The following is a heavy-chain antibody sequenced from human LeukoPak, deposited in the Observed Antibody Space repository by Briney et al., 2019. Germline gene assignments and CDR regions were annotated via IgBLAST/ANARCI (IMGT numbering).Heavy chain of an antibody. V-gene: IGHV4-39*01. D-gene: IGHD4-11*01. Sequence: SETLSLTCTVSGGSISTSSYYWGWIRQPPGKGLEWIGSIYYSGSTFHNPSLKSRVTISVDTSKNQFSLRLSSVTAADTAVYYCARHADYNNYLDYWGQGTRVTVSS. CDR2: IYYSGST. CDR1: GGSISTSSYY. J-gene: IGHJ4*02. CDR3: ARHADYNNYLDY.